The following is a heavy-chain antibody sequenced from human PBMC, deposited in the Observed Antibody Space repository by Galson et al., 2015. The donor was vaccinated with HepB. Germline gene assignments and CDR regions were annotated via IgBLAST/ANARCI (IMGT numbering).Heavy chain of an antibody. D-gene: IGHD5-12*01. CDR2: ISSSSSYT. CDR1: GFTFSDYY. CDR3: ARYGYSGYDPFLDY. J-gene: IGHJ4*02. Sequence: SLRLSCAASGFTFSDYYMSWIRQAPGKGLEWVSYISSSSSYTNYADSVKGRFTISRDNAKNSLYLQMNSLRAEDTAVYYCARYGYSGYDPFLDYWGQGTLVTVSS. V-gene: IGHV3-11*06.